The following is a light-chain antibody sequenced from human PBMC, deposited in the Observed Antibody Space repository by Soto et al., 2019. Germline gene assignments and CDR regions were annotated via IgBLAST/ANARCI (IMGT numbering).Light chain of an antibody. CDR1: QSVSTN. Sequence: EIVMTQSPGTLSLSPGERATLSCRASQSVSTNLAWYQQIPGQAPRLLIYGASTRATGIPARFSGSGSGTEFTLAISTLQSEDFAFYYCQHYNDWPKTFGRGT. J-gene: IGKJ1*01. CDR3: QHYNDWPKT. CDR2: GAS. V-gene: IGKV3-15*01.